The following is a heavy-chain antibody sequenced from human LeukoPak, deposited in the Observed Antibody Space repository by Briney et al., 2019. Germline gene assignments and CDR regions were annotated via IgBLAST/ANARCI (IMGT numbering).Heavy chain of an antibody. D-gene: IGHD2-2*01. J-gene: IGHJ6*02. Sequence: ASVKVSCKASGYTFTSYGMSWVRQAPGQGLEWMGWISAYNGNTNYAQKLQGRVTMTTDTSTSTAYMELRSLRPDDTAVYYCARALKTMPSAYYYGMDVWGQGTTVTVSS. V-gene: IGHV1-18*01. CDR2: ISAYNGNT. CDR1: GYTFTSYG. CDR3: ARALKTMPSAYYYGMDV.